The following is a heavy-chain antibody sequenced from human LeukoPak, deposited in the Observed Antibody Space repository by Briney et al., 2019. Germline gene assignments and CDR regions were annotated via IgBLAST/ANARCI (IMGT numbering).Heavy chain of an antibody. V-gene: IGHV1-69*13. CDR2: IIPIFGTA. CDR1: GYTFTSYG. D-gene: IGHD4-17*01. J-gene: IGHJ3*02. Sequence: AASVKVSCKASGYTFTSYGISWVRQAPGQGLEWMGGIIPIFGTANYAQKFQGRVTITADESTSTAYMELSSLRSEDTAVYYCASLPTTVTTSGAFDIWGQGTMVTVSS. CDR3: ASLPTTVTTSGAFDI.